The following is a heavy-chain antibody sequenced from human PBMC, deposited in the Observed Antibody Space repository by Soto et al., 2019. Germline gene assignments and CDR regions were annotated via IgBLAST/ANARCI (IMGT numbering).Heavy chain of an antibody. CDR3: ARGPKSYYDFWSGYYTRQYYYYYYMVV. V-gene: IGHV1-8*01. CDR2: MNPNSGNT. Sequence: ASVKVSCKASGYTFTSYDINWVRQATGQGLEWMGWMNPNSGNTGYAQKFQGRVTMTRNTSISTAYMELSSLRSEDTAVYYCARGPKSYYDFWSGYYTRQYYYYYYMVVWGKGTTVTVSS. CDR1: GYTFTSYD. D-gene: IGHD3-3*01. J-gene: IGHJ6*03.